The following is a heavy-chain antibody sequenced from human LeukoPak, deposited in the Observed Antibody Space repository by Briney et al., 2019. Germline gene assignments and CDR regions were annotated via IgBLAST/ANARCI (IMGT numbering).Heavy chain of an antibody. CDR1: GFDFTAYG. D-gene: IGHD5-18*01. V-gene: IGHV5-51*01. J-gene: IGHJ4*02. Sequence: GESLKISCKCSGFDFTAYGIAWVRQMPGKGLEWMGNIYPGGSNGRYSPSFQGQVTMSADKSITTVYLQWSSLKASDTAMYYCAGHFHSAWFGFWGQGSLVTVSS. CDR2: IYPGGSNG. CDR3: AGHFHSAWFGF.